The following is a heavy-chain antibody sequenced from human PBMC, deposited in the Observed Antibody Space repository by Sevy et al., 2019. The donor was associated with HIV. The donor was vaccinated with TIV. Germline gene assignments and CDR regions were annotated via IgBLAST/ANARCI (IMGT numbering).Heavy chain of an antibody. J-gene: IGHJ4*02. V-gene: IGHV3-30-3*01. D-gene: IGHD5-18*01. Sequence: GGSLRLSCAASGFTFSTYPMHWVRQAPGKGLAWVAVISYDGNDKYYTDSVKGRFTISRDNSKSTLYLQMSSLSSEDTAAYYCARDYSMSSADYYFDYWGQGTLVTVSS. CDR3: ARDYSMSSADYYFDY. CDR1: GFTFSTYP. CDR2: ISYDGNDK.